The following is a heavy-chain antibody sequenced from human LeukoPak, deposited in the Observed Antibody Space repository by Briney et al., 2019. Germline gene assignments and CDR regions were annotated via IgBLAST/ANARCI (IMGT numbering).Heavy chain of an antibody. J-gene: IGHJ4*02. V-gene: IGHV5-51*01. CDR3: ARITIFGVAPFYFDY. CDR1: GYIFTSYW. CDR2: IYPGDSDT. Sequence: GASLQISCKGSGYIFTSYWIGWVRQLPGKGLEWMGIIYPGDSDTRYSPSFQGQVTISADKSISTAYLQWSSLKASDTAMYYCARITIFGVAPFYFDYWGQGTLVTVSS. D-gene: IGHD3-3*01.